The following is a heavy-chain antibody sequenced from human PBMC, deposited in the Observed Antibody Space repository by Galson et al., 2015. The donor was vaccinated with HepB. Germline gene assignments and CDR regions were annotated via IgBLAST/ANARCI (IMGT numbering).Heavy chain of an antibody. CDR1: GFTFSVYA. CDR2: IKQDGSEK. Sequence: SLRLSCAASGFTFSVYAMSWVCQAPGKGLEWVANIKQDGSEKYYVDSVKGRFTISRDNAKNSLYLQMNSLRAEDTAVYYCARDPLHSSSWYYFDYWGQGTLVTVSS. CDR3: ARDPLHSSSWYYFDY. V-gene: IGHV3-7*03. D-gene: IGHD6-13*01. J-gene: IGHJ4*02.